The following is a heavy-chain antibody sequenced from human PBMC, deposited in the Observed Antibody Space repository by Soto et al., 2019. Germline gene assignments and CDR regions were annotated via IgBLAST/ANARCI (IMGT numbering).Heavy chain of an antibody. CDR3: ARVYSSLDYGIDY. J-gene: IGHJ4*02. Sequence: LRLSCAASGFTFSSYSMHWVRQAPGKGLEWVAVISYDGSNKYCADSVKGRFTISRDNSKNTLYLQMNSLRPDDTAVYYCARVYSSLDYGIDYWGQGTLVTVSS. V-gene: IGHV3-30-3*01. CDR1: GFTFSSYS. D-gene: IGHD6-19*01. CDR2: ISYDGSNK.